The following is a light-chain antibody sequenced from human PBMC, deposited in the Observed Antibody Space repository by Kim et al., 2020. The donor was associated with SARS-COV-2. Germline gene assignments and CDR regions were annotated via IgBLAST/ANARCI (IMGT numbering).Light chain of an antibody. J-gene: IGKJ1*01. CDR3: QQYGSSPLT. V-gene: IGKV3-20*01. CDR2: GAS. CDR1: QTFISTY. Sequence: VLTQSPGTLSLSPGERATLSCRASQTFISTYLAWYQQKPGQAPRLLIYGASSRATGIPDRFSGSGSGTDFTLTISRLEPAEFAVYYCQQYGSSPLTFGQGTKVDIK.